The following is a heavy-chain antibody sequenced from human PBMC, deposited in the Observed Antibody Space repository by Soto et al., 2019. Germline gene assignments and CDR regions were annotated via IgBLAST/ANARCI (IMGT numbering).Heavy chain of an antibody. CDR3: ARDLGLGPVGATTWAYYYYGMDV. D-gene: IGHD1-26*01. V-gene: IGHV1-2*04. CDR2: INPNSGGT. CDR1: GYTFTGYY. Sequence: ASVKVSCKASGYTFTGYYMHWVRQAPGQGLEWMGWINPNSGGTNYAQKFQGWVTMTRDTSISTAYMELSRLRSDDTAVSYCARDLGLGPVGATTWAYYYYGMDVWGQGTTVTVSS. J-gene: IGHJ6*02.